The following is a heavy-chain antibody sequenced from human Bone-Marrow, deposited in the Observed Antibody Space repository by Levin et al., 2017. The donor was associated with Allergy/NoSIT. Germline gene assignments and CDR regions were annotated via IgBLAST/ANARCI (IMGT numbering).Heavy chain of an antibody. CDR2: INPSGGST. CDR3: ARGAGYCSGGSCDEFDY. V-gene: IGHV1-46*01. CDR1: GYTFTSYY. D-gene: IGHD2-15*01. Sequence: GESLKISCKASGYTFTSYYMHWVRQAPGQGLEWMGIINPSGGSTSYAQKFQGRVTMTRDTSTSTVYMELSSLRSEDTAVYYCARGAGYCSGGSCDEFDYWGQGTLVTVSS. J-gene: IGHJ4*02.